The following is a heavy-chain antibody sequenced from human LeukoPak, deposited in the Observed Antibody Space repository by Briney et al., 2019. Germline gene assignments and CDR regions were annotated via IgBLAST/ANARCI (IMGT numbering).Heavy chain of an antibody. J-gene: IGHJ4*02. Sequence: SETLSLTCAVYGGSFSGYYWSWIRQPPGKGLEWIGEINHSGSTNYNPSLESRVTISVDTSKNQFSLKLSSVTAADTAVYYCARDTYYDFWSGYPGGSFDYWGQGTLVTVSS. D-gene: IGHD3-3*01. CDR3: ARDTYYDFWSGYPGGSFDY. V-gene: IGHV4-34*01. CDR1: GGSFSGYY. CDR2: INHSGST.